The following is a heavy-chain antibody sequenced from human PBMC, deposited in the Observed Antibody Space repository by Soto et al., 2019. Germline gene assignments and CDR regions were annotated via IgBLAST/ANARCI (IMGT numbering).Heavy chain of an antibody. CDR1: GGSISSGGYS. V-gene: IGHV4-30-2*01. J-gene: IGHJ4*02. Sequence: SETLSLTCAVSGGSISSGGYSWSWIRQPPGKGLEWIGYIYHSGSTYYNTSIKSRVTISVDRSKNQLYLKLSYVTAADTAVYYCARDLRSGYCSGGSCSDYWGQGTLVTVS. CDR2: IYHSGST. D-gene: IGHD2-15*01. CDR3: ARDLRSGYCSGGSCSDY.